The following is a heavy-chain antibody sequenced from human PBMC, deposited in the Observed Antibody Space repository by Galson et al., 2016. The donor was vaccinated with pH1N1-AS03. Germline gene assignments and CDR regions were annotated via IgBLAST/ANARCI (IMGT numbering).Heavy chain of an antibody. Sequence: SLRLSCAASGFTFKSYWMSWVRQAPGKVLEWVANINQDENEKYCVDSVKGRFTISRDNAKNSLYLEMNSLRAEDTALYYCARESTGTEHIVVVTGRYGYYYMDVWGKGTTVTVSS. CDR2: INQDENEK. J-gene: IGHJ6*03. CDR1: GFTFKSYW. V-gene: IGHV3-7*03. CDR3: ARESTGTEHIVVVTGRYGYYYMDV. D-gene: IGHD2-21*02.